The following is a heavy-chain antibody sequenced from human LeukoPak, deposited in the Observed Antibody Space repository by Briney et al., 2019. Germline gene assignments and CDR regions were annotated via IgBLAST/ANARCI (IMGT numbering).Heavy chain of an antibody. Sequence: SETLSLTCAVYGGSFSGYYWSWIRQPPGKGLEWIGEINHSGSTNYNPSLTSRVTISVDTSKNQFSLKLSSVTAADTAVYYCARGDIVVVPAAIHTRPFDYWGQGTLVTVSS. J-gene: IGHJ4*02. D-gene: IGHD2-2*02. CDR1: GGSFSGYY. CDR3: ARGDIVVVPAAIHTRPFDY. CDR2: INHSGST. V-gene: IGHV4-34*01.